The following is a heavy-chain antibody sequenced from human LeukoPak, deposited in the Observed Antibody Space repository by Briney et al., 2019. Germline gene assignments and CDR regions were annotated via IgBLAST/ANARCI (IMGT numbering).Heavy chain of an antibody. J-gene: IGHJ3*02. CDR1: GFTFSSYS. Sequence: GGSLRLSCAASGFTFSSYSMNWVRQAPGKGLEWVSYISSSSSTIYYADSVKGRFTISRDNAKNSLYLQVNTLRVEDSAVYYCARGKYTAAFDIWGQGTMVTVSS. V-gene: IGHV3-48*01. D-gene: IGHD5-18*01. CDR2: ISSSSSTI. CDR3: ARGKYTAAFDI.